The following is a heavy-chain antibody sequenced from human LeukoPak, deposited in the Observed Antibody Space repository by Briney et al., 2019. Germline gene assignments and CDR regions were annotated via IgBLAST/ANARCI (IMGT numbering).Heavy chain of an antibody. CDR3: ASYCSSTSCYFYDAFDI. CDR2: IYYSGST. CDR1: GGSISSSSYY. V-gene: IGHV4-39*07. J-gene: IGHJ3*02. D-gene: IGHD2-2*01. Sequence: PSETLSLTCTVSGGSISSSSYYWGWIRQPPGKGLEWIGSIYYSGSTYYNPSLKSRVTISVDTSKNQFSLKLSSVTAADTAVYYCASYCSSTSCYFYDAFDIWGQGTMVTVSS.